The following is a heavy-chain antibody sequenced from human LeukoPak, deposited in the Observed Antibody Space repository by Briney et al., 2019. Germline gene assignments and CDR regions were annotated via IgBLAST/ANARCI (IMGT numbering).Heavy chain of an antibody. CDR1: GVSISSSEW. Sequence: SETLSPTCAVPGVSISSSEWWIWVRQPPGQGLEWIGEIHRDGRTRYNPSLQSRVTMSIDYSKNQFSLKVSSVTAADTAIYYCGKTDIYFNPIDYWGPGSLVTDSS. D-gene: IGHD3-9*01. CDR3: GKTDIYFNPIDY. J-gene: IGHJ4*02. CDR2: IHRDGRT. V-gene: IGHV4-4*02.